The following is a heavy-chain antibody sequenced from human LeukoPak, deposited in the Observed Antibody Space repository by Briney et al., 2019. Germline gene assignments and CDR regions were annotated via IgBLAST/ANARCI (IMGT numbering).Heavy chain of an antibody. CDR2: IYHSGST. CDR1: GYSISSGYY. D-gene: IGHD4-17*01. V-gene: IGHV4-38-2*02. CDR3: ARARADYGDPREGFDY. J-gene: IGHJ4*02. Sequence: PSETLSLTCTVSGYSISSGYYWGWIQQPPGKGLEWIGSIYHSGSTYYNPSLKSRVTISVDTSKNQFSLKLSSVTAADTAVYYYARARADYGDPREGFDYWGQGTLVTVSS.